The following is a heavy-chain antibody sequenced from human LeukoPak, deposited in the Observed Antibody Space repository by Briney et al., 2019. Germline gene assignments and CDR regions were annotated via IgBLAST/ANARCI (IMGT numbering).Heavy chain of an antibody. Sequence: GGSLRLSCAASGFAFSSYGMSWVRQAPGKGLEWVSAIGGTGYSTYYADSVKGRFSISRDNSKNTLYLHMDSLRAEDTAVYYCAKVMNMIVVASIDSWGQGILVTVSS. D-gene: IGHD3-22*01. CDR2: IGGTGYST. J-gene: IGHJ4*02. V-gene: IGHV3-23*01. CDR3: AKVMNMIVVASIDS. CDR1: GFAFSSYG.